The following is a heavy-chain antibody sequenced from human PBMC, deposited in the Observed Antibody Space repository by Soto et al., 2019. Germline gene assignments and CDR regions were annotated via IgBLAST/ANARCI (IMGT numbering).Heavy chain of an antibody. J-gene: IGHJ4*02. V-gene: IGHV1-69*13. Sequence: SVKVSCKASGGTFSSYAISWVRQAPGQGLEWMGGIIPIFGTANYAQKFQGRVTITADESTSTAYTELSSLRSEDTAVYYCARGGPNCGGDCYSGWGQGTLVTVSS. CDR3: ARGGPNCGGDCYSG. CDR2: IIPIFGTA. D-gene: IGHD2-21*02. CDR1: GGTFSSYA.